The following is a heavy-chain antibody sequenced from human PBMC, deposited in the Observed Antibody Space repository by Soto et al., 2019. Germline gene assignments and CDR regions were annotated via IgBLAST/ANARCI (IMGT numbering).Heavy chain of an antibody. Sequence: GGSLRLSCAASGFTFSSYWMHWVRQAPGKGLVWVSRINSDGSSTSYADSVKGRFTISRDNAKNTLYLQMNSLRAEDTAVYYCARDPGVVHRPIGDDAFDIWGQGTMVTVSS. D-gene: IGHD2-15*01. CDR1: GFTFSSYW. J-gene: IGHJ3*02. V-gene: IGHV3-74*01. CDR2: INSDGSST. CDR3: ARDPGVVHRPIGDDAFDI.